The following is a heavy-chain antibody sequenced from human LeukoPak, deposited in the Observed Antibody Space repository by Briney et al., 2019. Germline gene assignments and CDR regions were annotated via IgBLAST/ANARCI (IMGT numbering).Heavy chain of an antibody. V-gene: IGHV1-69*06. Sequence: SVKVSRKASGGTFSSYAISWVRQAPGQGLEWMGGIIPILGTASYAQKFQGRVTITADRSTCKAYMELHSLRSGVTAVDWCDGHFWSGYYTRYYYYVDVWGKGTTVTVSS. D-gene: IGHD3-3*02. CDR1: GGTFSSYA. CDR2: IIPILGTA. J-gene: IGHJ6*03. CDR3: DGHFWSGYYTRYYYYVDV.